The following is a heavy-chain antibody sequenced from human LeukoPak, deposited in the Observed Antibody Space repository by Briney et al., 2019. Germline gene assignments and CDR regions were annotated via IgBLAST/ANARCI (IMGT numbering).Heavy chain of an antibody. Sequence: GGSLRLSCAASGFTVSSNYMSWVRQAPGKGLEWLAVIYSGSSTYYADSVKGRFTISRDNSRNTLYLQMNSLRAEDTAVYYCARDRSSGWYVYDYWGQGTLVTVSS. V-gene: IGHV3-53*01. D-gene: IGHD6-19*01. CDR2: IYSGSST. CDR3: ARDRSSGWYVYDY. J-gene: IGHJ4*02. CDR1: GFTVSSNY.